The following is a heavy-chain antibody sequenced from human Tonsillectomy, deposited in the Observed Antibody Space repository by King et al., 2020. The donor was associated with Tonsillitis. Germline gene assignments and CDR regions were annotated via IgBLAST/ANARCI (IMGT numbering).Heavy chain of an antibody. Sequence: EVQLVESGGGLVKPGGSLRVSCAASGFTFNSHNMNWVRQAPGKGLEWVSSISATSSYIYYADSVKGRFTISRDNAKNSLYLQMYNLRADDTAVYYCARDSAGSYPYNWFDPWGQGTLVTVSS. D-gene: IGHD1-26*01. CDR1: GFTFNSHN. CDR3: ARDSAGSYPYNWFDP. CDR2: ISATSSYI. V-gene: IGHV3-21*01. J-gene: IGHJ5*02.